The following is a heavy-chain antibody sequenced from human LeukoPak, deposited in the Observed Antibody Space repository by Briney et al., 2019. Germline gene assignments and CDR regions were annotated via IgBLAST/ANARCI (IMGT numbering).Heavy chain of an antibody. V-gene: IGHV4-4*07. CDR1: GGSISSYF. Sequence: SETLSLTCTVSGGSISSYFWSWIRQPAGEGLEGIGRFYTSGSTIYNPSLESRVTMSVDTSKNQFSLKLSSVTAADTAVYYCAKSYDSSGYHWYFDLWGRGTLVTVSS. CDR3: AKSYDSSGYHWYFDL. CDR2: FYTSGST. D-gene: IGHD3-22*01. J-gene: IGHJ2*01.